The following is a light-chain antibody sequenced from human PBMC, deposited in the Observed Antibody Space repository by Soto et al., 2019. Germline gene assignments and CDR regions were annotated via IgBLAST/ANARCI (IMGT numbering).Light chain of an antibody. CDR1: QNVFNNY. V-gene: IGKV3-20*01. Sequence: EIVLTQSPATLSLSPGERATLSCRASQNVFNNYLAWYQQKPGQAPRLLIYGASSRATGIPDRFSGSGSGTDFTLTISRLEPEDFAVYYCQQYGSSPRTFGQGTKVDIK. CDR3: QQYGSSPRT. J-gene: IGKJ1*01. CDR2: GAS.